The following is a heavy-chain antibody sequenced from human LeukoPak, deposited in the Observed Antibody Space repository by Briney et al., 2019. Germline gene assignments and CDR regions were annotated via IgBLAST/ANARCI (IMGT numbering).Heavy chain of an antibody. V-gene: IGHV3-23*01. CDR3: AKASVVPAAMRVRGFDY. CDR1: GFTFSSYA. J-gene: IGHJ4*02. D-gene: IGHD2-2*01. Sequence: GGSLRLSCAASGFTFSSYAMSWVRQAPGKGLEWVSAISGSGGSTYYADSVKGRFTISRDNSKNTLYLQMNSLRAEDTAVYYCAKASVVPAAMRVRGFDYWGQGTLVTVSS. CDR2: ISGSGGST.